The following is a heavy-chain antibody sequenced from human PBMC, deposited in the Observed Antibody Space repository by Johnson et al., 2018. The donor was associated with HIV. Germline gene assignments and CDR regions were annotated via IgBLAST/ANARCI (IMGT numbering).Heavy chain of an antibody. D-gene: IGHD7-27*01. CDR2: LYSGGST. CDR1: GFTVSRNY. CDR3: AREGTWGSNDAFDI. J-gene: IGHJ3*02. Sequence: VQLMESGGGLVQPGGSLRLSCAASGFTVSRNYMSWVRQAPGKGLEWVSVLYSGGSTYYADSVKGRFTISRDNSKNTLYLQMNSLRAEDTAVYYCAREGTWGSNDAFDIWGQGTMVTVSS. V-gene: IGHV3-66*01.